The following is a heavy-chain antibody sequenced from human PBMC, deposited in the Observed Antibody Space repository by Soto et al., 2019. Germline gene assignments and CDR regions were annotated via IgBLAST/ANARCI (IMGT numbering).Heavy chain of an antibody. D-gene: IGHD2-15*01. V-gene: IGHV3-11*01. Sequence: PGGSLRLSCAASGFTFSDYYMSWIRQAPGRGLEWVSYISSSGSTIYYADSVKGRFTISRDNAKNSLYLQMNSLRAEDTAVYYCARGCSGGSCYSYHYYYYMDVWGEGTTVTVSS. CDR2: ISSSGSTI. J-gene: IGHJ6*03. CDR1: GFTFSDYY. CDR3: ARGCSGGSCYSYHYYYYMDV.